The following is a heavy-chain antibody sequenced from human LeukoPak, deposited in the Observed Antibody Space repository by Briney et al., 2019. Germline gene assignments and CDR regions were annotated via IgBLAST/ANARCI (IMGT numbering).Heavy chain of an antibody. D-gene: IGHD3-22*01. Sequence: GGSLRLSCAASGFTFSGYAMHWVRQAPGKGLEWVAVISYDGSNKYYADSVEGRFTISRDNSKNTLYLQMNSLRAEDTAVYYCASSSSGYYWNFDYWGQGTLVTVSS. CDR1: GFTFSGYA. CDR2: ISYDGSNK. V-gene: IGHV3-30-3*01. J-gene: IGHJ4*02. CDR3: ASSSSGYYWNFDY.